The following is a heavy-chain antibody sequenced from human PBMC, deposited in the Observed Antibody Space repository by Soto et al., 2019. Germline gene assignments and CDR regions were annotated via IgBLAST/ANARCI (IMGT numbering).Heavy chain of an antibody. D-gene: IGHD5-18*01. CDR3: ARDRGYGSWFDP. CDR2: ISAYNGNT. V-gene: IGHV1-18*01. J-gene: IGHJ5*02. Sequence: ASVKVSCTASGYTFTSYGISWVRQAPGQGLEWMGWISAYNGNTNYAQKLQGRVTMTTDTPTSTAYMELRSLRSDDTAVYYCARDRGYGSWFDPWGQGTLVTVSS. CDR1: GYTFTSYG.